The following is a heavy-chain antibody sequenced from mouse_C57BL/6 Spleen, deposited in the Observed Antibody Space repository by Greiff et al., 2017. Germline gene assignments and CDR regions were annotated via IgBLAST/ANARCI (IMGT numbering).Heavy chain of an antibody. V-gene: IGHV1-52*01. Sequence: QVQLQQSGAELVRPGSSVKLSCKASGYTFTSYWMHWVKQRPIQGLEWIGNIDPSDSETHYNQKFKDKATLTVDKSSSTAYMQHSSLTSEDSAVYYCARWTVTAWYFDVRGTGTTVTVSS. J-gene: IGHJ1*03. CDR3: ARWTVTAWYFDV. CDR1: GYTFTSYW. CDR2: IDPSDSET. D-gene: IGHD1-2*01.